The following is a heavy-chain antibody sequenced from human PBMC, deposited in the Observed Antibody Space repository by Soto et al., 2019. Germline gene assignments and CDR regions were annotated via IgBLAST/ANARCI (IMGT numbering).Heavy chain of an antibody. CDR1: GGSISSYY. Sequence: QVQLQESGPGLVKPSETLSLTCTVSGGSISSYYWSWIRQPPGKGLEWIGYIYYSGSTNYNPSLKSRVTISVDTSKNQFSLKLSSVTAADTAVYYCARDPNYYGSGSYYKFRWFDPWGQRTLVTVSS. V-gene: IGHV4-59*01. J-gene: IGHJ5*02. D-gene: IGHD3-10*01. CDR2: IYYSGST. CDR3: ARDPNYYGSGSYYKFRWFDP.